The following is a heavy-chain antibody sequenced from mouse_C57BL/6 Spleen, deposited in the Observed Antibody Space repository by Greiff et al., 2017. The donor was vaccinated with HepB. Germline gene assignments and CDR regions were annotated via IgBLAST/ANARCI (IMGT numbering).Heavy chain of an antibody. V-gene: IGHV1-78*01. Sequence: QVQLQQSDAELVKPGASVMISCKVSGYTFTDHTIHWMKQRPEQGLEWIGYIYPRDGSTKYNEKFKGKATLTADKSSSTAYMQLNSLTSEDSAVYFCARSGYSNYEGYYAMDYWGQGTSVTVSS. J-gene: IGHJ4*01. CDR3: ARSGYSNYEGYYAMDY. CDR1: GYTFTDHT. D-gene: IGHD2-5*01. CDR2: IYPRDGST.